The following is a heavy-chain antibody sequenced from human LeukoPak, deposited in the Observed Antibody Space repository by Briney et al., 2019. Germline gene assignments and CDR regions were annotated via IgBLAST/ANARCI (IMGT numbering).Heavy chain of an antibody. J-gene: IGHJ1*01. CDR2: IRYDDSE. CDR1: GFTLSEYG. CDR3: AKDPVNHCASSVCYGLQS. Sequence: GGSLRLSCEVSGFTLSEYGIHWVRQAPGKGLEWLSFIRYDDSEYYADSVKGRFAISRDNSKNTPFLQMHSLRSEDTAVYYCAKDPVNHCASSVCYGLQSWGQGTLVIVSS. V-gene: IGHV3-30*02. D-gene: IGHD3-22*01.